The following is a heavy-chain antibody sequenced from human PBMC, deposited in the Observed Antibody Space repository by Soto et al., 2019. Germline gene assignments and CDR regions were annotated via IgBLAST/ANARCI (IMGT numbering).Heavy chain of an antibody. D-gene: IGHD6-13*01. V-gene: IGHV3-33*01. CDR2: IWYDGSNK. J-gene: IGHJ4*02. CDR1: GFTFSSYG. CDR3: ARDDGIAAAGDY. Sequence: GGSLRLSCAASGFTFSSYGMHWVRQAPGKGLEWVAVIWYDGSNKYYADSVKGRFTISRDNSKNTLYLQMNSLRAEDTAVYYCARDDGIAAAGDYWGQGTLVTVSS.